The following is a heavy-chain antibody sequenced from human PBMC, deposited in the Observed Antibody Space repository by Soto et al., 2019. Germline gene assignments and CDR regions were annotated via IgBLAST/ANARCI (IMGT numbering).Heavy chain of an antibody. J-gene: IGHJ4*02. CDR2: ISSSGTAT. Sequence: QVQLVESGGGLVKPGGSLRLSCAASGFTFSDFYMSWIRQAPGKGLEWISYISSSGTATYYTDSVKGRFTISRDNATNSLYLQMNTLGDEDTAVYYCARIWGGGGYALIYWGQGTLVTVSS. D-gene: IGHD2-8*01. CDR3: ARIWGGGGYALIY. CDR1: GFTFSDFY. V-gene: IGHV3-11*01.